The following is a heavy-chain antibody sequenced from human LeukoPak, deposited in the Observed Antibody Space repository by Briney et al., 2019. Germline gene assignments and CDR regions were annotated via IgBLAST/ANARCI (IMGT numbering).Heavy chain of an antibody. Sequence: VASVKVSCKASGGTFSSYAISWVRQAPGQGLEWMGGIIPIFGTANYAQKFQGRVTITADKSTSTAYMELSSLRSEDTAVYYCARGPDYGDYERGEEFECFDYWGQGTLVTVSS. CDR3: ARGPDYGDYERGEEFECFDY. D-gene: IGHD4-17*01. CDR1: GGTFSSYA. CDR2: IIPIFGTA. J-gene: IGHJ4*02. V-gene: IGHV1-69*06.